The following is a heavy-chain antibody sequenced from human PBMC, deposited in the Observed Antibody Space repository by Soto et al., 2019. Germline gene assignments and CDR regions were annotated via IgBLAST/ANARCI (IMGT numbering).Heavy chain of an antibody. V-gene: IGHV3-74*01. CDR1: GFTFSSYW. D-gene: IGHD6-25*01. Sequence: EVQLVESGGGLVQPGGSLRLSCGASGFTFSSYWMHWVRQAPGKGLVWVSRVNTDESRTSYADSVKGRFTISRDNAKNTLYLQMNSLRAEDTAVYYCARVLNGQRYFDYWGQGTQVTVSS. CDR2: VNTDESRT. J-gene: IGHJ4*02. CDR3: ARVLNGQRYFDY.